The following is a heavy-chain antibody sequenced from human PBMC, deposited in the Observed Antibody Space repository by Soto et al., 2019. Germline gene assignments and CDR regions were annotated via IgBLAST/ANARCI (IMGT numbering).Heavy chain of an antibody. Sequence: GGSLRLSCAASGFTFSRDWMHWVRQVPEKGLVWVSRINSDGSITNYADAVKGRFTISRDNVKNTLDLQMNSLRAEDTAVYYCVRYPRSVGGSYRPDHWGQGTLVTVSP. CDR2: INSDGSIT. J-gene: IGHJ4*02. CDR1: GFTFSRDW. D-gene: IGHD3-16*02. CDR3: VRYPRSVGGSYRPDH. V-gene: IGHV3-74*01.